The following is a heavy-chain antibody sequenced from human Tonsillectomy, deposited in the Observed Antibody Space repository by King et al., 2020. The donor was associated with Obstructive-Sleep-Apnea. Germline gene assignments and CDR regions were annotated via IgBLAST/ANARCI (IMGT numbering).Heavy chain of an antibody. CDR1: GFTFSNYD. V-gene: IGHV3-30*04. Sequence: VQLVESGGGVVQPGRSLRLSCAASGFTFSNYDMHWVRQAPGKGLEWVALISYDEGYKYYADSVKGRFTISRDNSKNTLCLQMNSLRADDTALYSCARITLGTYATYWGQGTLVTVSS. CDR2: ISYDEGYK. J-gene: IGHJ4*02. D-gene: IGHD3-16*01. CDR3: ARITLGTYATY.